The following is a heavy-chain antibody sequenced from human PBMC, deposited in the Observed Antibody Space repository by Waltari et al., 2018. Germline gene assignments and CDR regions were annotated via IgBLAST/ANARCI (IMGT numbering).Heavy chain of an antibody. J-gene: IGHJ4*02. CDR3: ATSNSGDRRGFDY. V-gene: IGHV1-3*04. D-gene: IGHD1-26*01. CDR1: GYTFTSYA. CDR2: IGTGDGNT. Sequence: QVQLVQSGAEVKKPGASAKLSCKASGYTFTSYAMHWVRQAPGQGLEWLGYIGTGDGNTAYSPKSKGRLTITKDTAATTVYMELSSLRSEDTAVYYCATSNSGDRRGFDYWGQGTLVTVSS.